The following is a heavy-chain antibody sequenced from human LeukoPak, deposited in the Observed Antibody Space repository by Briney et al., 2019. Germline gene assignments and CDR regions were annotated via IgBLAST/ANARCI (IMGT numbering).Heavy chain of an antibody. CDR1: GGSISSGDYY. CDR3: ARDSPVGATHFFDY. J-gene: IGHJ4*02. CDR2: IYYSGST. D-gene: IGHD1-26*01. V-gene: IGHV4-30-4*08. Sequence: PSETLSLTCTVSGGSISSGDYYWSWIRQPPGKGLEWIGYIYYSGSTYYNPSLKSRVTISVDTSKNQFSLKLNSVTAADTAVYYCARDSPVGATHFFDYWCQGTLVTVSS.